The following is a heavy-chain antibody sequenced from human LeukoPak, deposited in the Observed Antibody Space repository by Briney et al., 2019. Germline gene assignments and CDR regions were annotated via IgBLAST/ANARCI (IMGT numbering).Heavy chain of an antibody. CDR2: INPSGGST. CDR3: ARDSLSGYDAFDI. J-gene: IGHJ3*02. Sequence: ASVKVSCKASGYTFTSHYMHWVRQAPGQGLEWMGIINPSGGSTSYAQKFQGRVTMTRDTSTSTVYMELSSLRSEDTAVYYCARDSLSGYDAFDIWGQGTMVTVSS. CDR1: GYTFTSHY. D-gene: IGHD3-9*01. V-gene: IGHV1-46*01.